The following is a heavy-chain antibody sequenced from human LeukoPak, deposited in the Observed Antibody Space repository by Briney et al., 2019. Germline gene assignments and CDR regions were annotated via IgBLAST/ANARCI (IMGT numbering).Heavy chain of an antibody. Sequence: ASVKVSCKASGGTFSSYAISWVRQAPGQGLEWMGGIIPIFGTANYAQKFRGRVTITADESTSTAYMELSSLRSEDTAVYYCARGRAYKQLITTYYFDYWGQGTLVTVSS. CDR1: GGTFSSYA. V-gene: IGHV1-69*01. D-gene: IGHD3-16*01. CDR2: IIPIFGTA. J-gene: IGHJ4*02. CDR3: ARGRAYKQLITTYYFDY.